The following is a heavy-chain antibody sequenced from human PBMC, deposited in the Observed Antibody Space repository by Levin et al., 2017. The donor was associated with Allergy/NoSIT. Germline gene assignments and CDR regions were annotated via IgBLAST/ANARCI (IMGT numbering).Heavy chain of an antibody. CDR1: GFTFSSYW. CDR3: ARVECSSTSCYPTARRGYFDR. J-gene: IGHJ2*01. D-gene: IGHD2-2*01. CDR2: INSDGSST. V-gene: IGHV3-74*01. Sequence: LSLTCAASGFTFSSYWMHWVRQAPGKGLVWVSRINSDGSSTSYADSVKGRFTISRDNAKNTLYLQMNSLRAEDTAVYYCARVECSSTSCYPTARRGYFDRWGRGTLVTVSS.